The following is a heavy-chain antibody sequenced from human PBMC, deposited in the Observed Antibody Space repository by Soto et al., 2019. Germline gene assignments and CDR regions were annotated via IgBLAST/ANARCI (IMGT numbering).Heavy chain of an antibody. CDR2: IDPSDSYT. D-gene: IGHD6-6*01. CDR1: GYSFTSYW. J-gene: IGHJ6*02. Sequence: GESLKISCKGSGYSFTSYWSSWVRQMPGKGLEWMGRIDPSDSYTNYSPSFQGHVTISADKSISTAYLQWSSLKASDTAMYYCARLLAYSSSVKSYYYYGMDVWGQGTTVTVSS. V-gene: IGHV5-10-1*01. CDR3: ARLLAYSSSVKSYYYYGMDV.